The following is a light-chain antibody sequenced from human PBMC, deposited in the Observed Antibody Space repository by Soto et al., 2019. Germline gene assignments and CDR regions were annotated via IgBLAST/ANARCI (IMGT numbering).Light chain of an antibody. CDR1: SGRSTYT. V-gene: IGLV4-60*02. J-gene: IGLJ2*01. Sequence: QPVLTQSPSASASLGYSVKVTCTLSSGRSTYTIAWHQQQPGKAPRYLMKLESSGTYNKGSGVPVRFSSSSSGADRYLTISNLQVEDEADYYCETWDSNTQVFGGGTKLTVL. CDR3: ETWDSNTQV. CDR2: LESSGTY.